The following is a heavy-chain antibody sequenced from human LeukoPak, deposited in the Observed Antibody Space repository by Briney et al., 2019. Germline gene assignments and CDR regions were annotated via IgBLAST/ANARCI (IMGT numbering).Heavy chain of an antibody. V-gene: IGHV4-61*02. CDR2: IHTSGST. CDR3: ARGKDTDMGSSIDY. CDR1: VGLISSGSYY. Sequence: SDTLSLTCTLSVGLISSGSYYWRWIRQPAGKGLDWIERIHTSGSTNYNPSLKSRVTISVDTSKNQFSLKLSSVTAADTAVYYCARGKDTDMGSSIDYWGQGTLVTVSS. J-gene: IGHJ4*02. D-gene: IGHD5-18*01.